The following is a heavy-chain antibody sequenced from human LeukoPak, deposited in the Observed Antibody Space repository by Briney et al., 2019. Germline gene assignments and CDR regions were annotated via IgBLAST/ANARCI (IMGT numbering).Heavy chain of an antibody. CDR2: MHSGGST. Sequence: SETLSLTCTVSGGSISNYYWNWIRQPAGKGLEWIGRMHSGGSTNYNPSLTSRVTMSVDTSNNPFSLKLRSVTAADTAMYFCARGYYDSTGYYYPSFDYWGQGTPVTVSS. V-gene: IGHV4-4*07. CDR3: ARGYYDSTGYYYPSFDY. D-gene: IGHD3-22*01. CDR1: GGSISNYY. J-gene: IGHJ4*02.